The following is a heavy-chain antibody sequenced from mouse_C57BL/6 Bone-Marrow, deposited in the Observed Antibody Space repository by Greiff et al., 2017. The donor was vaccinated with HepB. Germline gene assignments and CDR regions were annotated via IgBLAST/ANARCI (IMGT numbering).Heavy chain of an antibody. CDR2: ISDGGSYT. CDR3: AGLRGYAMDY. Sequence: EVKLVESGGGLVKPGGSLKLSCAASGFTFSSYAMSWVRQTPEKRLEWVATISDGGSYTYYPDNVKGRFTISRDNAKNNLYLQMSHLKSEDTAMYYCAGLRGYAMDYWGQGTSVTVSS. CDR1: GFTFSSYA. D-gene: IGHD3-1*01. V-gene: IGHV5-4*03. J-gene: IGHJ4*01.